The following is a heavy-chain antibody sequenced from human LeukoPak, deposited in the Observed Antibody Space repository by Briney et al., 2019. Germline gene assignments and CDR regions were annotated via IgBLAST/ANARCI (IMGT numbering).Heavy chain of an antibody. CDR3: AMEDYYDSSGYYLMDV. CDR2: IYYSGST. D-gene: IGHD3-22*01. Sequence: SETLSLTCTVSGGSISSSSYYWGWIRQPPGKGLEWIGSIYYSGSTYYNPSLKSRVTISVDTSKNQFSLKLSSVTAADTAVYYCAMEDYYDSSGYYLMDVWGKGTTVTISS. V-gene: IGHV4-39*07. CDR1: GGSISSSSYY. J-gene: IGHJ6*04.